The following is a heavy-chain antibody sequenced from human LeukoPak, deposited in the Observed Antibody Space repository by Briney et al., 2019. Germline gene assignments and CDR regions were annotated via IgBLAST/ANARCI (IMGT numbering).Heavy chain of an antibody. V-gene: IGHV1-46*01. Sequence: ASVKVSCKASGYTLTTYYMHWVRQAPGQGLEWMAIINPSGGSTSYAQKFQGRVTMTRDTSTSTVYMELSSLKSEDTAVYYCARAMGATNGESDYWGQGTLVTVSS. J-gene: IGHJ4*02. D-gene: IGHD1-26*01. CDR3: ARAMGATNGESDY. CDR2: INPSGGST. CDR1: GYTLTTYY.